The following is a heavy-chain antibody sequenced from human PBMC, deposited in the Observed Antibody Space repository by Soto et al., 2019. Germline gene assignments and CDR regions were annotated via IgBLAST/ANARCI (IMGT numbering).Heavy chain of an antibody. CDR2: ISAYNGNT. V-gene: IGHV1-18*01. CDR1: GYTFTSYG. Sequence: ASVKVSCKASGYTFTSYGIIWVRQAPGQGLEWMGWISAYNGNTNYAQKLQGRVTMTTDTSTSTAYMELRSLRSDDTAVYYCARDPGSRWSSSRAFDYWGQGTLVTVSS. CDR3: ARDPGSRWSSSRAFDY. J-gene: IGHJ4*02. D-gene: IGHD6-6*01.